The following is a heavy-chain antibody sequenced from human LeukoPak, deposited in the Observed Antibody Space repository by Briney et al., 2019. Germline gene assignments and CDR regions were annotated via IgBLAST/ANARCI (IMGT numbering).Heavy chain of an antibody. CDR1: GFTFSNYG. CDR2: ITYDGSSE. V-gene: IGHV3-30*18. J-gene: IGHJ4*02. Sequence: GGSLRLSCVASGFTFSNYGMHWVRQAPGKGLEWVATITYDGSSEYYADSVKDRFTVSRDNSKNTLYLQMSSLKTEDTAVYYCAKRGDGGHKSLEYWGQGTLVIVSS. D-gene: IGHD3-16*01. CDR3: AKRGDGGHKSLEY.